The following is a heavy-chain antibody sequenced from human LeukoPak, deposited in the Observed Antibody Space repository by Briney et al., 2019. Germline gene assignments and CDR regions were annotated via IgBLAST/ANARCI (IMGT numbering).Heavy chain of an antibody. CDR3: ARDTGRYGVATVGDAFDI. CDR2: ISYDGSNK. V-gene: IGHV3-30*03. D-gene: IGHD5-12*01. CDR1: GFTFSSYG. Sequence: GRSLRLSCAASGFTFSSYGMHWVRQAPGKGLEWVAVISYDGSNKYYADSVKGRFTISRDNAKNSLYLQMNSLRAEDTAVYYCARDTGRYGVATVGDAFDIWGQGTMVTVSS. J-gene: IGHJ3*02.